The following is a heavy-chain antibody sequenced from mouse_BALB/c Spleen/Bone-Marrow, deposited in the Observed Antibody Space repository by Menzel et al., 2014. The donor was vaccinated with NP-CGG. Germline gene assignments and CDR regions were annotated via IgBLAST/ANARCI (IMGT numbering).Heavy chain of an antibody. Sequence: QVHVKQSGAELAKPGASVKMSCKASGYTFTNYWMHWVKQRPGQGLEWIGYINPSTGYTEYNQKFKDKATLAADKSSSTAYMQLSSLTSEDSAVYYCARIYYYGRDYWDQGTTLTVSS. CDR3: ARIYYYGRDY. D-gene: IGHD1-1*01. V-gene: IGHV1-7*01. CDR2: INPSTGYT. CDR1: GYTFTNYW. J-gene: IGHJ2*01.